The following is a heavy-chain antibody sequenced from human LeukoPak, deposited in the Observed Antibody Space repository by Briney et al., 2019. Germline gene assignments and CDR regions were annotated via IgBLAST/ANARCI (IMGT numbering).Heavy chain of an antibody. Sequence: PSETLSLTCAVSGGSISSGGYSWSWIRQPPGKGLEWIGYIYHSGSTYYNPSLKSRVTISVDRSKNQFSLKLSSVTAADTAVYYCARQGRGSYSFDYWGQGTLVTVSS. CDR2: IYHSGST. V-gene: IGHV4-30-2*01. D-gene: IGHD1-26*01. CDR3: ARQGRGSYSFDY. J-gene: IGHJ4*02. CDR1: GGSISSGGYS.